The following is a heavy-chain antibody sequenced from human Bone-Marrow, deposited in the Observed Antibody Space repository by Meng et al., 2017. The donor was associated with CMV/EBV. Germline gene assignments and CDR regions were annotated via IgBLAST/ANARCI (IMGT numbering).Heavy chain of an antibody. V-gene: IGHV4-34*01. Sequence: SETLSLTCAVYGGSFSGYYWSWIRQPPGKGLEWIGEINHSGSTNYNPSLKSRVTISVDTSKNQFSLKLSSVTAADTAVYYCARVRIAAALARGYGMDVWGQGTTVTFSS. CDR3: ARVRIAAALARGYGMDV. CDR2: INHSGST. CDR1: GGSFSGYY. D-gene: IGHD6-6*01. J-gene: IGHJ6*02.